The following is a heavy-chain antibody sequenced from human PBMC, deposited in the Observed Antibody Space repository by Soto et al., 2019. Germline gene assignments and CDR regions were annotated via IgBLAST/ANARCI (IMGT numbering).Heavy chain of an antibody. CDR2: IYYSGST. D-gene: IGHD1-20*01. CDR3: AIYITGTTPGDAFDM. J-gene: IGHJ3*02. CDR1: GGSISSGVYY. Sequence: PSETLSLTCTVSGGSISSGVYYWSWIRQHPGKGLEWIGYIYYSGSTYYNPSLKSRVTISVDTSKNQFSLKLSSVTAADTAVYYCAIYITGTTPGDAFDMWGEGSMVAVSS. V-gene: IGHV4-31*03.